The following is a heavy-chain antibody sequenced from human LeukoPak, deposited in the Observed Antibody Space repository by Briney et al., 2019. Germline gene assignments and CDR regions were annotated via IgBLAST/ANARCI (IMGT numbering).Heavy chain of an antibody. D-gene: IGHD3-10*01. Sequence: SETLSLTCAVYGGSFSGYYWSWIRQPPGKGLEWIGEINHSGSTNYNPSLKSRVTISVDTSKNQFSLKLSSVTAADTAVYYCVRGRRRPPYGGYGSGGNYYYYGMDVWGQGTTVTVSS. V-gene: IGHV4-34*01. CDR1: GGSFSGYY. CDR3: VRGRRRPPYGGYGSGGNYYYYGMDV. CDR2: INHSGST. J-gene: IGHJ6*02.